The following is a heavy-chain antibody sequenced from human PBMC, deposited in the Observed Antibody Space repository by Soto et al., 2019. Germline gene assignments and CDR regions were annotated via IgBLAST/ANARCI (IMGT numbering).Heavy chain of an antibody. CDR3: ASVRGGYYSAMDV. CDR1: GGSISSSNW. Sequence: QVQLQESGPGLVKPSGTLSLTCAVSGGSISSSNWWSWVRQPPGKGLEWIGEIYHSGSTNYNPSHTLRVTTSVHKSKTQFSLTLSRATPADTAVYYCASVRGGYYSAMDVWGQGTTITVSS. CDR2: IYHSGST. V-gene: IGHV4-4*02. J-gene: IGHJ6*02. D-gene: IGHD3-10*02.